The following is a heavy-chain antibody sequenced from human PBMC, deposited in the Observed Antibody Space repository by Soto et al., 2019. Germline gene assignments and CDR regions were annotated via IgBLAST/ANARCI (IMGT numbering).Heavy chain of an antibody. Sequence: ASVKVSCKTSGYTFTSYYMHWVRQAPGQGLEWMGIINPSGGSTSYAQKFQGRVTMTRDTSTSTVYMELSSLRSEDTAVYYCARAGEPYYDFWSGYFSRTGLDYWGQGTLVTVSS. V-gene: IGHV1-46*03. D-gene: IGHD3-3*01. CDR3: ARAGEPYYDFWSGYFSRTGLDY. J-gene: IGHJ4*02. CDR2: INPSGGST. CDR1: GYTFTSYY.